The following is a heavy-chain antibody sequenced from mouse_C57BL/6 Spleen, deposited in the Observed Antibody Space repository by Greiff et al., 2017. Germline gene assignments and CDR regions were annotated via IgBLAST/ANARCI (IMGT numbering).Heavy chain of an antibody. CDR3: ARMGYPDY. CDR2: ISSGSSTI. CDR1: GFTFSDYG. J-gene: IGHJ2*01. D-gene: IGHD2-2*01. V-gene: IGHV5-17*01. Sequence: EVKVVESGGGLVKPGGSLKLSCAASGFTFSDYGMHWVRQAPEKGLEWVAYISSGSSTIYYADTVKGRFTISRDNAKNTLFLQMTSLRSEDTAMYYCARMGYPDYWGQGTTLTVSS.